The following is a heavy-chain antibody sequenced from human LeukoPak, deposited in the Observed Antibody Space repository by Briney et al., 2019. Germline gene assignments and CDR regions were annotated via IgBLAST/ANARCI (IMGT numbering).Heavy chain of an antibody. J-gene: IGHJ3*02. Sequence: SETLSLTCAVYGGSFSGYYWTWIRQSPGKGLEWIGEINHYGSTNYNPSLKSRVTISVDTSKSQVSLELSSVTAADTAVYYRTRARLWVGIFDAFDIWGQGTMVTVSS. D-gene: IGHD3-10*01. CDR2: INHYGST. CDR1: GGSFSGYY. V-gene: IGHV4-34*01. CDR3: TRARLWVGIFDAFDI.